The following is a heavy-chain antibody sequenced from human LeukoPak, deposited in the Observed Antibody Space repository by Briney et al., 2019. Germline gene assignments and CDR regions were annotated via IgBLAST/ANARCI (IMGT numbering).Heavy chain of an antibody. V-gene: IGHV3-30*18. CDR2: ISNDGSKK. CDR3: AKGGRYGDYEDYFDS. J-gene: IGHJ4*02. D-gene: IGHD4-17*01. Sequence: GGSLRLSCAVSGFTFSTYGTHWVRQAPGKGLERVALISNDGSKKYYADSVKGRFTISRDNSKNTLYLQMNSLRAEDTAVYYCAKGGRYGDYEDYFDSWGQGTRVTVSS. CDR1: GFTFSTYG.